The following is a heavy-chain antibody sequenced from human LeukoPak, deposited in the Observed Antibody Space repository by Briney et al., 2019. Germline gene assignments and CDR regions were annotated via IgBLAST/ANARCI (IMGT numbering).Heavy chain of an antibody. CDR1: GFTFSNYW. CDR3: ARGTPCDYGDYFNY. D-gene: IGHD4-17*01. J-gene: IGHJ4*02. Sequence: GGSLRLSCAASGFTFSNYWMSWVRQAPGKGLEWVANIKQDGSDKYYVDSVKGRFTISRDNAKNSLYLQMNSLRAEDTAVYSCARGTPCDYGDYFNYWGQGTLVTVSS. V-gene: IGHV3-7*03. CDR2: IKQDGSDK.